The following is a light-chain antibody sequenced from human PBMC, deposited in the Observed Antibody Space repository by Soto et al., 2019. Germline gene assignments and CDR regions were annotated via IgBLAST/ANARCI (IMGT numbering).Light chain of an antibody. J-gene: IGKJ5*01. CDR1: QNIYNY. V-gene: IGKV1-39*01. CDR3: EQTYSTPVT. Sequence: DIQMTQSPSSLSASVGDRVTVTCRTSQNIYNYLNWYQQKPGKAPKLLIYAASSVQSGVPLRFSGTGSETDFTLTISSLQPEDFATYYCEQTYSTPVTFGQGTRLDVK. CDR2: AAS.